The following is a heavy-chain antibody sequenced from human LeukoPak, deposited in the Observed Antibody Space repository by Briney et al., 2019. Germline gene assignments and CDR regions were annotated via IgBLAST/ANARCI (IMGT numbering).Heavy chain of an antibody. CDR1: GGSFSGYY. J-gene: IGHJ4*02. V-gene: IGHV4-34*01. Sequence: SETLSLTCAVSGGSFSGYYWTWIRQPSGKGLEWIGEINHSGSANYNPSLMGRVTISLDTSKNHFSLNLSSVTAADTAVYYCARGQGTVTTHWGQGTLVTVSS. CDR2: INHSGSA. D-gene: IGHD4-11*01. CDR3: ARGQGTVTTH.